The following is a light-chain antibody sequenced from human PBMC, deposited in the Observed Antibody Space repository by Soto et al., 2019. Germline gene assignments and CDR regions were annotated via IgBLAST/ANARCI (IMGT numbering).Light chain of an antibody. V-gene: IGLV1-51*01. Sequence: QSVLTQPPSVSAAPGQKVTISCSGSSSNIGRNYVSWYQQFPGTAPKVLIYDNNKRPSGIPDRFSGSKSGASATLGITGLQTGDEAVYFCATWDSSLSVGVFGGGTKVTVL. J-gene: IGLJ3*02. CDR1: SSNIGRNY. CDR3: ATWDSSLSVGV. CDR2: DNN.